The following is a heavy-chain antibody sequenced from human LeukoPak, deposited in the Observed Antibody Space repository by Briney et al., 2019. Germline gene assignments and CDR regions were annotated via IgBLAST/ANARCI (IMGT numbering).Heavy chain of an antibody. CDR2: IGSKPYGGTT. CDR3: TSGSASGTGSGY. J-gene: IGHJ4*02. D-gene: IGHD6-13*01. V-gene: IGHV3-49*04. Sequence: GGSLRLSCTTSGFTFGDYVMSWVRQAPGKGLELVGFIGSKPYGGTTEYGASVKGRFTIPRDDSKSIAYLQMSSLKTEDTAVYYCTSGSASGTGSGYWGQGTLVTVSS. CDR1: GFTFGDYV.